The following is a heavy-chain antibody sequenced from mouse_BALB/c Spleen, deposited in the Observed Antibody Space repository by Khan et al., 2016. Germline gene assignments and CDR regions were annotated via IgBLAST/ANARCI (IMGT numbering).Heavy chain of an antibody. CDR3: ARDRDYYAMDY. CDR1: GFSITSGYF. V-gene: IGHV3-6*02. J-gene: IGHJ4*01. Sequence: EVQLQESGPGLVKPSQSLSLTCSVTGFSITSGYFWNWIRQFPGNKLEWMGYISYDGSNHYNPSLKNRISITRETSKNQFFLKLNSVTTEDTATYCCARDRDYYAMDYWGQGTSVTVSS. CDR2: ISYDGSN.